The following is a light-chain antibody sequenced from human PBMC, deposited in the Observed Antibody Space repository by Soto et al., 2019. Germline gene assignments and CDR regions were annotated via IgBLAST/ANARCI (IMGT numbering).Light chain of an antibody. CDR2: ASS. CDR3: QQSYSTPFT. CDR1: QIISSD. V-gene: IGKV1-39*01. Sequence: DIQMTQAPSSLSASVGDRVTITCRASQIISSDLNWYQQKPGKAPKLLIYASSSLQSGVPSRFSGSGSGTDVTLTISSLQPEDFATYYCQQSYSTPFTFGPGTKVDIK. J-gene: IGKJ3*01.